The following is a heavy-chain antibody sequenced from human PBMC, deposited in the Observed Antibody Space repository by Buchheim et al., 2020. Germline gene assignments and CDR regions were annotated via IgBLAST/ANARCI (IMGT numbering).Heavy chain of an antibody. Sequence: EVQLVESGGGLVQPGGSLRLSCVASGFTFSSYWMSWVRQAPGKGLEWVANIKQDGSEKYYVDSVKGRFTISRDNAKNSLYLQMNSLRAEDTAVYYCARDGATHYDFWSGYYTGGGWIDPWGQGTL. CDR3: ARDGATHYDFWSGYYTGGGWIDP. V-gene: IGHV3-7*01. D-gene: IGHD3-3*01. CDR2: IKQDGSEK. J-gene: IGHJ5*02. CDR1: GFTFSSYW.